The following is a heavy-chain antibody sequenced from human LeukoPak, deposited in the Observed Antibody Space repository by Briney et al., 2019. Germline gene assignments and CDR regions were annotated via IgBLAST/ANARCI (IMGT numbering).Heavy chain of an antibody. D-gene: IGHD3-10*01. V-gene: IGHV3-23*01. Sequence: GGTLRLSCAASGFTFSSYGMSWVRQAPGKGLEWVSAISGSGGSTYYADSVKGRFTISRDNSKNTLYLQMNSLRAEDTAVYYCAKVPGGGRFNYYYYYYMDVWGKGTTVTISS. CDR3: AKVPGGGRFNYYYYYYMDV. CDR2: ISGSGGST. J-gene: IGHJ6*03. CDR1: GFTFSSYG.